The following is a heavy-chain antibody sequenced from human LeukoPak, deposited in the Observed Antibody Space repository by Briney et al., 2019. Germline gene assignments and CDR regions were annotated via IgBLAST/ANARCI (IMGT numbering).Heavy chain of an antibody. CDR2: ISAGADST. J-gene: IGHJ5*01. CDR1: TFTFSSYA. D-gene: IGHD4-17*01. V-gene: IGHV3-23*01. CDR3: ARGAYGDYDS. Sequence: GGSLRLSCAASTFTFSSYAMSWVRQAPGKGLEWVSAISAGADSTYYADSVQGRLTISRDSSKNTLFLQMGGLRAEDTAVYFCARGAYGDYDSWGQGTLVTVSS.